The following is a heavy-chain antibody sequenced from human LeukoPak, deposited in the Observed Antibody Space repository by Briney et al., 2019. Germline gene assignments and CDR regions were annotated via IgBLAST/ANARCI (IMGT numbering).Heavy chain of an antibody. CDR3: AKLVRATSNDAFDV. Sequence: GESLKISCKGSGYSFTSYWISWVRQMPGKGLEWMGRIDPSDSFTNYSPSFQGHVTISADRSISTAYLQWTSLKASDTAMYYCAKLVRATSNDAFDVWGQGIMVSVS. D-gene: IGHD1-26*01. CDR1: GYSFTSYW. J-gene: IGHJ3*01. V-gene: IGHV5-10-1*01. CDR2: IDPSDSFT.